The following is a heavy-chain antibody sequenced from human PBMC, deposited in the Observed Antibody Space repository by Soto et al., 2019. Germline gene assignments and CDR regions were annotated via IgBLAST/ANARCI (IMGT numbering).Heavy chain of an antibody. CDR1: VGSISSGYYY. V-gene: IGHV4-30-4*01. CDR2: IYYSGST. CDR3: ARLYTGYESFDY. Sequence: PSETLSLTCAVSVGSISSGYYYWSWIRQPPGKGLGWIGYIYYSGSTYYNPSLKSRSTISIDTSKNQFFLKLSSVTAADTAVYYCARLYTGYESFDYWGQGTLVTVS. J-gene: IGHJ4*02. D-gene: IGHD5-12*01.